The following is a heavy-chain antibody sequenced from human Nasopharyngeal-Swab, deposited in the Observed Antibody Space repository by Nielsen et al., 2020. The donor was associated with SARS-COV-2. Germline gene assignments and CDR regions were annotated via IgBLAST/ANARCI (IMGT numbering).Heavy chain of an antibody. CDR3: ARGEWRWRY. D-gene: IGHD3-3*01. CDR1: GFTFRSRS. V-gene: IGHV3-48*01. Sequence: GESLKISCVASGFTFRSRSMNWVRQAPGKGLEWVSYINGDSSAKYYVDSVKGRFTISRDNAKNSLYLQINSLRGEDTAVYYCARGEWRWRYWGRGTLVTVSS. CDR2: INGDSSAK. J-gene: IGHJ4*02.